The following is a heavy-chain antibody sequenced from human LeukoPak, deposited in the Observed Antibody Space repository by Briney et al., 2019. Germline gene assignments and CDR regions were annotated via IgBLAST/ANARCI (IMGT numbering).Heavy chain of an antibody. Sequence: GGSLRLSCAASGFPFSSYAMSWVRQAPGKGLEWVSVISGSGGSTYYADSVTGRFTISRDNSKDTLYLQMNSLRAEDTAVYYCARRKNGSRSGSGRSSYWYFDLWGRGTLVTVSS. D-gene: IGHD3-10*01. J-gene: IGHJ2*01. V-gene: IGHV3-23*01. CDR2: ISGSGGST. CDR1: GFPFSSYA. CDR3: ARRKNGSRSGSGRSSYWYFDL.